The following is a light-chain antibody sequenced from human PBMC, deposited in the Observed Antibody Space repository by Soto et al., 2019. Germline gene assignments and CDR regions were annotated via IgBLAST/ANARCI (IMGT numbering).Light chain of an antibody. CDR3: QQYNEWPQWT. CDR1: QSVSGN. CDR2: GAS. V-gene: IGKV3-15*01. J-gene: IGKJ1*01. Sequence: EIVMTQSPATLSVSPGERATLSCRASQSVSGNLAWLQQKPGQAPRLLIYGASTRATGIPARFSGSGSGTDFTLTISSLQSEDFAVYYCQQYNEWPQWTFGQGTKVDIK.